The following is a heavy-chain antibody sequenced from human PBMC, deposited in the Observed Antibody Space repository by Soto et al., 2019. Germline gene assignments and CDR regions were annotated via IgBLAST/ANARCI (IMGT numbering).Heavy chain of an antibody. V-gene: IGHV4-30-4*01. CDR2: IYYSGST. J-gene: IGHJ4*02. Sequence: PSETLSLTCTVSGDSISSGDYYWSWIRQPPGKGLEWIGYIYYSGSTHYNPSLKSRLTISVDRSKNQFSLKLTSVTAADTAVYYCARSQTTMTSYDYWGQGTLVTVSS. D-gene: IGHD4-17*01. CDR1: GDSISSGDYY. CDR3: ARSQTTMTSYDY.